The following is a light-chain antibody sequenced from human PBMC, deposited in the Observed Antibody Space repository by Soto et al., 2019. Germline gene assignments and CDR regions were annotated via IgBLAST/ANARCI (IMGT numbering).Light chain of an antibody. CDR2: AAS. Sequence: DIQITQSPSSLAASVGDRFTITCRASQSISSYLNWYQQKPGKAPKLLIYAASSLQSGVPSGFSGSGSGTDFTLTISSLQPEDFATYYCQQSYSTPPINFGQGTRLEIK. J-gene: IGKJ5*01. CDR1: QSISSY. CDR3: QQSYSTPPIN. V-gene: IGKV1-39*01.